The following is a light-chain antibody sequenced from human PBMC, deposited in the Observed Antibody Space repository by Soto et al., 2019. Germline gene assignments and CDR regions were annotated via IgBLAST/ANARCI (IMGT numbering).Light chain of an antibody. CDR3: QVWDSSSDHYV. V-gene: IGLV3-21*02. Sequence: SYELTQPPSVSVASGQTARITWGGNNIGSKSVHWYQQKPGQAPVLVVYDDSDRPSGIPERFSGSNSGNTATLTISRVEAGDEADYYCQVWDSSSDHYVFGTGTKVTVL. CDR2: DDS. J-gene: IGLJ1*01. CDR1: NIGSKS.